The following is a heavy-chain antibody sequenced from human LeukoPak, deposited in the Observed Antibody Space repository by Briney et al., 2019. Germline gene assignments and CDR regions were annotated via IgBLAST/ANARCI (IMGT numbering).Heavy chain of an antibody. J-gene: IGHJ4*02. V-gene: IGHV1-2*02. CDR2: INPNSGST. CDR3: ARRYCSGVSCYLDY. D-gene: IGHD2-15*01. CDR1: GYTFTDYY. Sequence: ASVKVSCKASGYTFTDYYIHWVRQAPGQGLEWIGWINPNSGSTNYAQKFQGRVTVTRDTSISTAYMELSRLRSDDTAVYYCARRYCSGVSCYLDYWGQGTLVTVSS.